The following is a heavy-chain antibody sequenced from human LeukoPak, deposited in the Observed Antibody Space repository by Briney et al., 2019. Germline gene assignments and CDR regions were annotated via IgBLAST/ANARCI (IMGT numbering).Heavy chain of an antibody. Sequence: GGSLRLSCAASGFTFSSYAMSWVRQAPGKGLEWVSAISGSGGSTYYADSVKGRFTISRDNSKNTLYLQMNSLRAEDTAVYYCANLPLLRKTVTSIFAYWGQGTLVTVSS. CDR1: GFTFSSYA. CDR3: ANLPLLRKTVTSIFAY. CDR2: ISGSGGST. D-gene: IGHD4-17*01. V-gene: IGHV3-23*01. J-gene: IGHJ4*02.